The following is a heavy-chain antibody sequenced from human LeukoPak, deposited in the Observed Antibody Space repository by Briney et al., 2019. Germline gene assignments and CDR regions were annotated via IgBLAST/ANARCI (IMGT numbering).Heavy chain of an antibody. D-gene: IGHD1-26*01. V-gene: IGHV3-21*01. CDR1: GFTFSSYS. J-gene: IGHJ4*02. CDR3: ARDREWELADY. CDR2: ISSSSSYI. Sequence: GGSLRLACAASGFTFSSYSMNWVRQAPGKGLEWVSSISSSSSYIYYADSVKGRFTISRDNAKNSLYLQMNSLRAEDTAVYYCARDREWELADYWGQGTLVTVSS.